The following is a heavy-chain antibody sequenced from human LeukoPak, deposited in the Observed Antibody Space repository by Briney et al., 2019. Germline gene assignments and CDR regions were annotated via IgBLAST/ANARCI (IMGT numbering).Heavy chain of an antibody. D-gene: IGHD4-17*01. CDR2: IIPILGIA. V-gene: IGHV1-69*10. J-gene: IGHJ4*02. CDR1: GYTFTSYG. CDR3: ARVPPPGTTVTPWFDY. Sequence: ASVKVSCKASGYTFTSYGISWVRQAPGQGLEWMGWIIPILGIANYAQKFQGRVTITADKSTSTAYMELSSLRSEDTAVYYCARVPPPGTTVTPWFDYWGQGTLVTVSS.